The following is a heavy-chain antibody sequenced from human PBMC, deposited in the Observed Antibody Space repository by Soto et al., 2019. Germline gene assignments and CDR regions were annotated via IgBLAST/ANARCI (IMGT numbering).Heavy chain of an antibody. CDR2: IYYSGST. J-gene: IGHJ4*02. CDR3: ARYYYDSSGYYLDY. CDR1: VGSISSGGYY. D-gene: IGHD3-22*01. Sequence: TLSLTCTVSVGSISSGGYYWSWICQHPGKGLEWIGYIYYSGSTYYNPSLKSRVTISVDTSKNQFSLKLSSVTAADTAVYYCARYYYDSSGYYLDYWGQGTLVTLSS. V-gene: IGHV4-31*03.